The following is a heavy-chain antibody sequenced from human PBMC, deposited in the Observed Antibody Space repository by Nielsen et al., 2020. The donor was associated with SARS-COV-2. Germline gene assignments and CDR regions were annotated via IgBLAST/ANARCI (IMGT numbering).Heavy chain of an antibody. Sequence: SETLSLTCAVSGGSISSSNWWSWVRQPPGKGLEWIGEIYHSGSTNYNPSLKSRVTKSVDKSKNQFSLKLSSVTAADTAVYYCASSYYDILTGHHYYYGMDVWGQGTTVTVSS. CDR1: GGSISSSNW. J-gene: IGHJ6*02. CDR2: IYHSGST. CDR3: ASSYYDILTGHHYYYGMDV. V-gene: IGHV4-4*02. D-gene: IGHD3-9*01.